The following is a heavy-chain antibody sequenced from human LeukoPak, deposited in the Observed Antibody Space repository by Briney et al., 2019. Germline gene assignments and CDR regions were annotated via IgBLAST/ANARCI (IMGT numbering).Heavy chain of an antibody. Sequence: GASVKVSCKASGYTFTTYGITWVRQAPGQGLEWVGWISAYNGNTNYEQKLQGRVTMTRDTSTSTAYMELRSLTSDDTAVYYCARGIDSASPPLGTFEIWGQGTMVTVSS. CDR2: ISAYNGNT. CDR3: ARGIDSASPPLGTFEI. D-gene: IGHD1-26*01. V-gene: IGHV1-18*01. CDR1: GYTFTTYG. J-gene: IGHJ3*02.